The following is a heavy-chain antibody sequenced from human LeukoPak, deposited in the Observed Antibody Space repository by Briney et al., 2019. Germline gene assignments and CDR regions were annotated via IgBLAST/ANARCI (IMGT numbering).Heavy chain of an antibody. CDR1: GYIFSSFA. J-gene: IGHJ4*02. CDR2: INTNTGNP. Sequence: GASVKVSCKTSGYIFSSFAVNWVRQAPGQGLEWMGWINTNTGNPSCAQGFTGRFVFSLDTSVSTAYLQITGLKAEDTALYYCARTEAKYNYNDFAFDYWGQGTLVTVSS. D-gene: IGHD1-1*01. V-gene: IGHV7-4-1*02. CDR3: ARTEAKYNYNDFAFDY.